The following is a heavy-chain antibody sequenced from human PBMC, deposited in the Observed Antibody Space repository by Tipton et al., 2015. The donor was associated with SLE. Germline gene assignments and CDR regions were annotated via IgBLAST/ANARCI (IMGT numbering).Heavy chain of an antibody. CDR1: GGSFSGYY. Sequence: TLSLTCAVYGGSFSGYYWSWIRQPAGKGLEWIGYIYTSGSTNYNPSLKSRVTISVDTSKNQFSLKLSSVTAADTAVYYCASGIVVVTLLYDAFDIWGQGTMVTVSS. CDR2: IYTSGST. D-gene: IGHD3-22*01. J-gene: IGHJ3*02. V-gene: IGHV4-4*09. CDR3: ASGIVVVTLLYDAFDI.